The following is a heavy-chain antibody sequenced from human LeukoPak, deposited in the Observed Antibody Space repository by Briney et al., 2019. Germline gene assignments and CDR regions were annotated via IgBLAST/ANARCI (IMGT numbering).Heavy chain of an antibody. CDR3: AKYYYGSGSNYYFDY. CDR1: GFTFISYA. V-gene: IGHV3-30*02. CDR2: IRYDGSNK. Sequence: PGRSLRLSCAASGFTFISYALHWVRQAPGKGLEWVAFIRYDGSNKYYADSVKGRFTISRDNSKNTLYLQMNSLRAEDTAVYYCAKYYYGSGSNYYFDYWGQGTLVTVSS. J-gene: IGHJ4*02. D-gene: IGHD3-10*01.